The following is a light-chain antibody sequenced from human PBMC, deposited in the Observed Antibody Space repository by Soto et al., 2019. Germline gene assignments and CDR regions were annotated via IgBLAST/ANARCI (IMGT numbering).Light chain of an antibody. CDR1: QSVSSN. CDR2: GAS. J-gene: IGKJ2*01. CDR3: QQYNNWPPMYT. V-gene: IGKV3-15*01. Sequence: EIVMTQSPATLSVSPGERATLSCRASQSVSSNLAWYQQKAGQAPRLLINGASTRATGIPARFSGSGSVTEFTLTISSLQSEDFEFYYCQQYNNWPPMYTFGQGTKLEIK.